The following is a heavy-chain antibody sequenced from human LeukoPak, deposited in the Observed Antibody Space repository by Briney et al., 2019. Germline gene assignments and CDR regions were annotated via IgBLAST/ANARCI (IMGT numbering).Heavy chain of an antibody. Sequence: SETLSLTWAVSGYSISSGYYWGWIRQPPGKGLEWIGSIYHSGSTYYNPSLKSRVTISVDTSKNQFSLKLSSVTAADTAVYYCARRPWLWFGETHYYMDVWGKGTTVTVSS. V-gene: IGHV4-38-2*01. CDR1: GYSISSGYY. CDR2: IYHSGST. CDR3: ARRPWLWFGETHYYMDV. D-gene: IGHD3-10*01. J-gene: IGHJ6*03.